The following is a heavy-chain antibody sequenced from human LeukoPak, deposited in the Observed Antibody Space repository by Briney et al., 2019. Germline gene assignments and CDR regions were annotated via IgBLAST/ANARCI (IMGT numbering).Heavy chain of an antibody. D-gene: IGHD3-22*01. V-gene: IGHV3-7*01. J-gene: IGHJ3*01. CDR1: GFTFSSYW. Sequence: PGGSLRLSCAASGFTFSSYWMSWVRQAPGKGLEWVANIKQDGSEKYYVDSVKGRFTISRDNAKNLLYLQMNSLRAEDTAVYYCARGWRGYYYDSSGYYYPWGQGTMVTVSS. CDR3: ARGWRGYYYDSSGYYYP. CDR2: IKQDGSEK.